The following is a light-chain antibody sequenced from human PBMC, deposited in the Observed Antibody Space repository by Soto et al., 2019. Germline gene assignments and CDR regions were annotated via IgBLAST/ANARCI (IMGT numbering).Light chain of an antibody. J-gene: IGKJ2*01. CDR1: QTISNN. V-gene: IGKV3-15*01. CDR3: QQYNWPHT. Sequence: EVVMTQSPPTLSVSPGERVTLSCRASQTISNNLAWYRKKPGQAPSLLIYGISTRATGLPARFSGSGSGTEFTLTISSLQSDDFALYYCQQYNWPHTFGQGTKLEIK. CDR2: GIS.